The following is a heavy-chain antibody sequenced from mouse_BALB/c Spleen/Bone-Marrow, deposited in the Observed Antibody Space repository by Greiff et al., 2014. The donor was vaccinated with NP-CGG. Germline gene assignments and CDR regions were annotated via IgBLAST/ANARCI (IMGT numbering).Heavy chain of an antibody. V-gene: IGHV2-6-7*01. Sequence: VMLVESGPGLVAPSQSLSITCTVSGFSLTGYGVSWVRQPPGKGLEWLGMIWGDGSTDYNSALKSRLSITKDNSKGQVFLKMSSLQTDDTARYYCARDSFLITRALDYWGQGTSVTVSS. CDR1: GFSLTGYG. J-gene: IGHJ4*01. CDR2: IWGDGST. D-gene: IGHD2-4*01. CDR3: ARDSFLITRALDY.